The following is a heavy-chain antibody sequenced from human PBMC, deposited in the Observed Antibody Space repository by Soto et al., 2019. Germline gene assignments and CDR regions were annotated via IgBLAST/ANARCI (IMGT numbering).Heavy chain of an antibody. CDR1: GCSFTSYW. D-gene: IGHD6-13*01. Sequence: GESLKISCKGSGCSFTSYWIGWVRQMPGKGLEWMGIIYPGDSDTRYSPSFQGQVTISADKSISTAYLQWSSLKASDTAMYYCARHSLRRAAAGTYYYGMDVWGQGTTVTVSS. J-gene: IGHJ6*02. CDR3: ARHSLRRAAAGTYYYGMDV. CDR2: IYPGDSDT. V-gene: IGHV5-51*01.